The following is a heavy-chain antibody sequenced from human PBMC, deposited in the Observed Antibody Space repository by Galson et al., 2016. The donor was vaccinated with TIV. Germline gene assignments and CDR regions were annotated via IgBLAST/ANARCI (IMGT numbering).Heavy chain of an antibody. CDR2: ISASGTGP. Sequence: FGSYALSWVRLAPGKGLEWISGISASGTGPDYADSVKGRFTISRDNSKNTLYLQMASLRGDDTATYYCAREVAADGELDYWGQGTLVIVS. V-gene: IGHV3-23*01. J-gene: IGHJ4*02. D-gene: IGHD6-13*01. CDR1: FGSYA. CDR3: AREVAADGELDY.